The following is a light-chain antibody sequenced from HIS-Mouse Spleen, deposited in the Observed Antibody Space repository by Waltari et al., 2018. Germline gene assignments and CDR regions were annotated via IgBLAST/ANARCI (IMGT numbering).Light chain of an antibody. V-gene: IGLV7-43*01. CDR2: STS. Sequence: QTVVTQEPSLTLSPGGTVTLTCASSTVPVPSGSYPNWFQQKPGQAPRALIYSTSNKHSWTPARFSGSLLGGKAALTLSGVQPEDEAEYYCLLYYGGSWVFGGGTKLTVL. CDR3: LLYYGGSWV. J-gene: IGLJ3*02. CDR1: TVPVPSGSY.